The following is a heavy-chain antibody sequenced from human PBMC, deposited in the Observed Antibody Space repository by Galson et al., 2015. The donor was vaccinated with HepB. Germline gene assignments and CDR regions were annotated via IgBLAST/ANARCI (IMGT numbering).Heavy chain of an antibody. CDR2: INSDGSST. Sequence: SLRLSCAASGFTFSSYWMHWVRQAPGKGLVWVSRINSDGSSTGYADSVKGRFTISRDNAKNTLYLQMNSLRAEDTAVYYCAGGDYVGAFDVWGQGTMVTVSS. V-gene: IGHV3-74*01. D-gene: IGHD4-17*01. CDR3: AGGDYVGAFDV. CDR1: GFTFSSYW. J-gene: IGHJ3*01.